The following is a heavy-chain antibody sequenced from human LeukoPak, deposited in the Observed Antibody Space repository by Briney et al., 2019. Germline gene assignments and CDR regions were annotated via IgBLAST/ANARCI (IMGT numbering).Heavy chain of an antibody. V-gene: IGHV3-74*01. CDR1: GFTFSSYW. D-gene: IGHD3-22*01. J-gene: IGHJ4*02. Sequence: RGSFRLLCAASGFTFSSYWMHWVRQGPGKGLVWVSRIKSDGSITNYADSVKGRFTISRDNAKNTLYLQMNSLRAEDTAVYYCARYDSDGYYYDYWGQGTVATVSS. CDR2: IKSDGSIT. CDR3: ARYDSDGYYYDY.